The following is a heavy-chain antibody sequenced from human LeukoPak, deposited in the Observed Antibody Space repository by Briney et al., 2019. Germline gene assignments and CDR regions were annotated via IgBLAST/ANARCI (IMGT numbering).Heavy chain of an antibody. D-gene: IGHD6-6*01. CDR1: GFTFSSYG. Sequence: GGSLRLSCAASGFTFSSYGMHWVRQAPGKGLEWVAVISYDGSNKYYADSVKGRFTISRDNSKNTLYLQMNSLRAEDTAVYYCANTHCDSSPIVWNFWGQGTLVTVSS. J-gene: IGHJ4*02. CDR3: ANTHCDSSPIVWNF. CDR2: ISYDGSNK. V-gene: IGHV3-30*18.